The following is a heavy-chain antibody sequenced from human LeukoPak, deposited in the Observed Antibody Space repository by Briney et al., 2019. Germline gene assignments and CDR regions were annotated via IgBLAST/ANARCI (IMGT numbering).Heavy chain of an antibody. D-gene: IGHD4-17*01. V-gene: IGHV4-4*07. CDR3: ARTSYGDHWYFDL. CDR1: IGSISSYY. CDR2: MYTSGSP. J-gene: IGHJ2*01. Sequence: SETLSLTCTVSIGSISSYYWNWIRQPAGKGLEWMGRMYTSGSPNYNPSLKSRGTMSVDTSKNQFSLKLSSVTAADTAVYYCARTSYGDHWYFDLWGRGTLVTGSS.